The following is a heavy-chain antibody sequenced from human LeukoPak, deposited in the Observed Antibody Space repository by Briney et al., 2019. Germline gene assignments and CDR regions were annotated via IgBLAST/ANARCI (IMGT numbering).Heavy chain of an antibody. CDR3: ARTNTRGHIVVVVADDDAFDI. V-gene: IGHV3-23*01. J-gene: IGHJ3*02. CDR1: GFTFSSYA. D-gene: IGHD2-15*01. Sequence: GGSLRLSCAASGFTFSSYAMSWVRQAPGKGLEWVSAISGSGGSTYYADSVKGRFTISRDNSKNTLYLQMNSLRAEDTAVYYCARTNTRGHIVVVVADDDAFDIWGQGTMVTVSS. CDR2: ISGSGGST.